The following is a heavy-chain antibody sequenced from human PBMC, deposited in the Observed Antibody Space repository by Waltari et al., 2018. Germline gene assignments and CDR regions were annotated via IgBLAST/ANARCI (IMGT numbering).Heavy chain of an antibody. J-gene: IGHJ4*02. Sequence: QMQLQESRPGLVKPSETLSLTCSVSGASISTYHWPWIRQSPGKGLEWIGYIYSSGSTIYNPSLKSRVTISVDTSKNQFSLKLTSVTAADTAVYYCAGEGDGSYRFDYWGQGILVAVSS. D-gene: IGHD3-10*01. CDR2: IYSSGST. V-gene: IGHV4-59*01. CDR1: GASISTYH. CDR3: AGEGDGSYRFDY.